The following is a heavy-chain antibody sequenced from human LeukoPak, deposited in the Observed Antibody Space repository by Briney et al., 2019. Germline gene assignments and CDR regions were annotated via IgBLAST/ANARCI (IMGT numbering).Heavy chain of an antibody. J-gene: IGHJ3*02. CDR2: VSYDGSNK. D-gene: IGHD3-22*01. CDR1: GFTFSSYA. Sequence: GGSLRLSCAASGFTFSSYAMHWVRHAPGKGLEWVGVVSYDGSNKYYADSVKDRFTISRDNSKNTLYLQMNSLRPEDTAVYYCARRTPYYYDSSGPLGGAFDIGGQGTRVTVSS. V-gene: IGHV3-30-3*01. CDR3: ARRTPYYYDSSGPLGGAFDI.